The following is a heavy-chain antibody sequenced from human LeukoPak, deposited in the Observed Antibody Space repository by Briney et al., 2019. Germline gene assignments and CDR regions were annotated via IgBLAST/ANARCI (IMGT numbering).Heavy chain of an antibody. CDR3: ASWYRSGWDGNAFDI. Sequence: ASVKVSCKASGGTFSSYAISWVRQAPGQGLEWMGGIIPIFGTANYAQKFQGRVTITADESTSTAYMELSSLRSEDTAVYYCASWYRSGWDGNAFDIWGQGTMVTVSS. V-gene: IGHV1-69*13. CDR1: GGTFSSYA. J-gene: IGHJ3*02. CDR2: IIPIFGTA. D-gene: IGHD6-19*01.